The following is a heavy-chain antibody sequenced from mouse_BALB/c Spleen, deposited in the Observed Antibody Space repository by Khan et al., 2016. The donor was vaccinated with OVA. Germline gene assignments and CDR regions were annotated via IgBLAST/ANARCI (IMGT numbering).Heavy chain of an antibody. CDR1: GYSITNGYS. J-gene: IGHJ2*01. CDR3: DRTAMIKY. V-gene: IGHV3-1*02. D-gene: IGHD1-2*01. Sequence: EVQLQESGAELVKPAPSLSLSCTVTGYSITNGYSCRWNRQLPRDQVGWRGYISYSGSTNYNPSLKSRATITSDTSTNQVFLQLNCLTTEDTATYHCDRTAMIKYWGQGTTVTVSS. CDR2: ISYSGST.